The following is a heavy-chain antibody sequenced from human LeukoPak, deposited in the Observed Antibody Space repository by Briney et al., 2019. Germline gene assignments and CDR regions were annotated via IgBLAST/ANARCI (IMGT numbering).Heavy chain of an antibody. CDR3: ARYSRPAATLDY. J-gene: IGHJ4*02. CDR1: GGSFSGDY. D-gene: IGHD2-2*01. V-gene: IGHV4-34*01. Sequence: SETLSLTCAVYGGSFSGDYWSWIRQPPGKGLEWIGEINHSGSTNYNPSLKSRVTISVDTSKNQFSLKLSSVTAADTAVYYCARYSRPAATLDYWGQGTLVTVSS. CDR2: INHSGST.